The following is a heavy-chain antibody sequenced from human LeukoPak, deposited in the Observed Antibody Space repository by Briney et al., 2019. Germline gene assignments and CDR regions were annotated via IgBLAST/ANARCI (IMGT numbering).Heavy chain of an antibody. CDR3: ARGRFRYGTMIVVVTRLFDY. J-gene: IGHJ4*02. V-gene: IGHV3-74*03. Sequence: GGPLRLSCAASGFPFSNYWMHWVRQAPGKGLVWVSRIYVDGSSTTYADSVKGRFIISRDNAKNTLYLQLNSLRDEDTAVYYCARGRFRYGTMIVVVTRLFDYWGQGTLVTVSS. D-gene: IGHD3-22*01. CDR1: GFPFSNYW. CDR2: IYVDGSST.